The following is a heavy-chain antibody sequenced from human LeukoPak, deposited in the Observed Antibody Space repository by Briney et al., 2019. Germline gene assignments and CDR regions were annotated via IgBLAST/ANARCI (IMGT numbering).Heavy chain of an antibody. CDR1: GFTFSSYA. Sequence: GGSLRLSCAASGFTFSSYAMSWVRQAPGKGLEWVSSISDSGDSTYYADSVKGRFTISRDNSKNTLYLQMNSLRAEDTAVYYCARDQSTRFDPWGQGTLVTVSS. CDR2: ISDSGDST. V-gene: IGHV3-23*01. J-gene: IGHJ5*02. CDR3: ARDQSTRFDP. D-gene: IGHD2-2*01.